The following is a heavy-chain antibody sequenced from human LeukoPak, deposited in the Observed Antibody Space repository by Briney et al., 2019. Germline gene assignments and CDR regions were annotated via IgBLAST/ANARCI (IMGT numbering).Heavy chain of an antibody. J-gene: IGHJ4*02. Sequence: SETLSLTCAVYGGSFSGYYWSWIRQSPGKGLEWIGEINHSGSTNYNPSLKSRVTISVDTSKNQFSLKMSSVTAADTAVYYCARMDYDSSGYYIDYWGQGTLVTVSS. CDR2: INHSGST. D-gene: IGHD3-22*01. CDR1: GGSFSGYY. V-gene: IGHV4-34*01. CDR3: ARMDYDSSGYYIDY.